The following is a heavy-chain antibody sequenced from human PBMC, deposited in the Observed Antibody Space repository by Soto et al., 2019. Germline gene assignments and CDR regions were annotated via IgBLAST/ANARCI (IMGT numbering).Heavy chain of an antibody. Sequence: QVQLQQWGAGLLKPSETLSLTCAVYGGSFSGYYWSWIRQPPGKGLEWIGEINHSGSTNYNPSLKSRVTISVDTSKNQFSLKLSSVTAADTAVYYCARVRYYDILTEGMDVWGQGTTVTVSS. CDR1: GGSFSGYY. J-gene: IGHJ6*02. CDR3: ARVRYYDILTEGMDV. V-gene: IGHV4-34*01. CDR2: INHSGST. D-gene: IGHD3-9*01.